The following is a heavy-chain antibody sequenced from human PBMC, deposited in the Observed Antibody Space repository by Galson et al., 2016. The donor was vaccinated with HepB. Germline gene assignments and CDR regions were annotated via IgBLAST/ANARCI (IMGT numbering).Heavy chain of an antibody. CDR2: IYPGDSDT. CDR1: EYSFTSYW. J-gene: IGHJ6*02. D-gene: IGHD3-3*01. V-gene: IGHV5-51*01. Sequence: QSGAEVTKPGESLKISCQGSEYSFTSYWIAWVRQMPGKGLEWMGIIYPGDSDTRYSPSFEGHVTISADKSISTAYLQGSSLKASDTANYYCAGQGAPGYDFWNDDDTDQIPFSMDVWGQGTTVIVSS. CDR3: AGQGAPGYDFWNDDDTDQIPFSMDV.